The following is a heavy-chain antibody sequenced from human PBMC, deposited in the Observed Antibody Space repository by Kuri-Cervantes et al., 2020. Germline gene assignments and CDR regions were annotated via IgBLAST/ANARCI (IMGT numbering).Heavy chain of an antibody. J-gene: IGHJ4*02. D-gene: IGHD6-19*01. CDR3: ARGKGDQWLVRSAS. Sequence: ASVKVSCKASGYTFTTNGISWVRQAPGQGLEWMGWISTYNGPNYAQKFQGRVTMTTDASATTAYMELRSLRSDDTAVYYCARGKGDQWLVRSASWGQGTLVTVSS. CDR1: GYTFTTNG. V-gene: IGHV1-18*01. CDR2: ISTYNGP.